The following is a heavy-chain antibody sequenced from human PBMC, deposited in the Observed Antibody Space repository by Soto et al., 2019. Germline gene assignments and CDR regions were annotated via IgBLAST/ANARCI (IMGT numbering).Heavy chain of an antibody. J-gene: IGHJ6*02. CDR1: GFTFSSYA. V-gene: IGHV3-23*01. D-gene: IGHD6-19*01. CDR3: AKFSDGAVASHNGMDV. Sequence: RLSCAASGFTFSSYAMSCVRQAPGKGLEWVSAISGSGGSTYYADSVKGRFTISRDNSKNTLYLQMNSLRAEDTAVYYCAKFSDGAVASHNGMDVWGQGTTVTVSS. CDR2: ISGSGGST.